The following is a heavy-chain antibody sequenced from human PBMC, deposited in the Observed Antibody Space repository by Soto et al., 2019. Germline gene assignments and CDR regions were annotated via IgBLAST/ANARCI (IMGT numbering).Heavy chain of an antibody. V-gene: IGHV3-23*01. CDR1: GFTFSSYA. J-gene: IGHJ4*02. Sequence: EVQLLESGGGLVQPGGSLRLSCAASGFTFSSYAMSWVRQAPGKGLEWVSIIGVGGGDRYYPESVKGRFTISRDNSRDTLYLEMNSLRDEDTAVYYCAGVRFGDLVWGQGTLVTVSS. CDR3: AGVRFGDLV. CDR2: IGVGGGDR. D-gene: IGHD3-10*01.